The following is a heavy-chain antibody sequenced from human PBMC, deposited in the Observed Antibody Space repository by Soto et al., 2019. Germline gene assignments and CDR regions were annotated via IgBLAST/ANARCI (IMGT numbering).Heavy chain of an antibody. CDR3: SKDLVLYSSSSPHYFDY. CDR2: ISGSGGST. CDR1: GFTFSSYA. D-gene: IGHD6-6*01. V-gene: IGHV3-23*01. J-gene: IGHJ4*02. Sequence: GGSLRLSCAASGFTFSSYAMSWVRQAPGKGLECISVISGSGGSTYYADSVKGRFTISRDNSKNTLYLQMNSLRAEDSATYYCSKDLVLYSSSSPHYFDYWGQGSLVTVSS.